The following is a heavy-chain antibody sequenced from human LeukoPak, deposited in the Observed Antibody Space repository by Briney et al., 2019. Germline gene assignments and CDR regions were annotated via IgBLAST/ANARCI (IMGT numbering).Heavy chain of an antibody. CDR1: GFTFRSYE. D-gene: IGHD2-2*01. CDR2: ISGSGSTI. Sequence: GSLRLSCAASGFTFRSYEMTWVRQAPGKGLEWVSYISGSGSTIYYTDSVKGRFTISRDNAKNTLYLQMNSLGAEDTAVYYCARDRGTTSVDYWGQGTLVTVSS. J-gene: IGHJ4*02. CDR3: ARDRGTTSVDY. V-gene: IGHV3-48*03.